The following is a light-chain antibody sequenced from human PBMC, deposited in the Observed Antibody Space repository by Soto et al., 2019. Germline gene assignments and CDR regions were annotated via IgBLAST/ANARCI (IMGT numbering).Light chain of an antibody. J-gene: IGKJ2*01. CDR3: RQSYSTPFT. Sequence: DIQMTQSPSSLSASVGDRVTITFRASQSISSYLNWYQQKPGKAPKVLIYAASILHSGVPSRLSGSGSGTDFTLTISSLQLEDFATYYCRQSYSTPFTFGQGTKVDIK. CDR1: QSISSY. CDR2: AAS. V-gene: IGKV1-39*01.